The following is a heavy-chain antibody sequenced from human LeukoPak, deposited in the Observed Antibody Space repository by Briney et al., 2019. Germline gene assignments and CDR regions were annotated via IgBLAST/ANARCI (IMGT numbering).Heavy chain of an antibody. J-gene: IGHJ5*02. CDR1: GGSISNYH. Sequence: SETLSLTCTVSGGSISNYHWSWIRQPAGKGLEWIGQIHTSGSTNYNPPLKSRVTISVDRSKNQFSLKMNSVTAADTAMYYCAGLHFAAAEEFDPWGQGTLVTVSS. CDR3: AGLHFAAAEEFDP. V-gene: IGHV4-4*07. CDR2: IHTSGST. D-gene: IGHD6-13*01.